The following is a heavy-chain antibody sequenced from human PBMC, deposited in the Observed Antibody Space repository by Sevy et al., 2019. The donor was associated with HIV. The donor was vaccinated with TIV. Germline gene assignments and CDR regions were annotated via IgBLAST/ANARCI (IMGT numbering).Heavy chain of an antibody. CDR3: AKVTCSSTSCYYQDAFDI. CDR2: ISDSGGST. Sequence: GGSLRLSCAASGFTFSSYAMSWVRQAPGKGLEWVSGISDSGGSTYYADSVKGRFTISRDNSKNTLYLQMNSLRAEDRAVYYCAKVTCSSTSCYYQDAFDIWGQGTMVTVSS. V-gene: IGHV3-23*01. J-gene: IGHJ3*02. CDR1: GFTFSSYA. D-gene: IGHD2-2*01.